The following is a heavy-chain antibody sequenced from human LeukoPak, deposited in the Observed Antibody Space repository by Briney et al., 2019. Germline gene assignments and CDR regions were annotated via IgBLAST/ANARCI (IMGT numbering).Heavy chain of an antibody. CDR3: ARKLEFAFDI. CDR1: GGSISSYY. Sequence: KTSETLSLTCTVSGGSISSYYWSWIRQPPGKGLEWIGYIYYSGSTNYNPSLKSRVTISVDTSKNQFSLKLSSVTAADTAVYYCARKLEFAFDIWGQGTMVTVSS. J-gene: IGHJ3*02. D-gene: IGHD3-10*01. CDR2: IYYSGST. V-gene: IGHV4-59*01.